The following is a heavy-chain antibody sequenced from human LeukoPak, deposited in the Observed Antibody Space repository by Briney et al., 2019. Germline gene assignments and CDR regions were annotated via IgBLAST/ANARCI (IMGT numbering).Heavy chain of an antibody. V-gene: IGHV4-38-2*02. CDR3: ARDPRWLTPDCTSSSCYENYFDP. J-gene: IGHJ5*02. D-gene: IGHD2-2*01. CDR1: SYSTSYGYQ. CDR2: IVHTGSV. Sequence: SETLSPTCAVCSYSTSYGYQWARIRPPPGNTLEWISYIVHTGSVHYKPSLKRRVTISVDTSTNHFSLRLSSLTAADTAIYYCARDPRWLTPDCTSSSCYENYFDPWGQGILVTVSS.